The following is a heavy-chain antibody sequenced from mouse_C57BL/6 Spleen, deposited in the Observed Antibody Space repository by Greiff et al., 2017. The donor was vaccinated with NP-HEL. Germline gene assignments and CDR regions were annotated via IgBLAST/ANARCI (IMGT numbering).Heavy chain of an antibody. V-gene: IGHV1-69*01. CDR1: GYTFTSYW. J-gene: IGHJ2*01. CDR2: IDPSDSYT. CDR3: ARGPITTVVASFDY. Sequence: QVQLQQPGAELVMPGASVKLSCKASGYTFTSYWMHWVKQRPGQGLEWIGEIDPSDSYTNYNQKFKGKSTLTVAKSSSTAYMQLSSLTSEDSAVYYCARGPITTVVASFDYWGQGTTLTVSS. D-gene: IGHD1-1*01.